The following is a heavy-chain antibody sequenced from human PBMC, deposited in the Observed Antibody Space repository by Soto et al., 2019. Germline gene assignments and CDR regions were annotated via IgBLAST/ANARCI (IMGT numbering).Heavy chain of an antibody. CDR2: ISAYNGNT. D-gene: IGHD2-2*01. CDR1: GYTFTSYG. Sequence: QVQLVQSGAEVKKPGASVKVSCKASGYTFTSYGISWVRQAPGQGLEWMGWISAYNGNTNYAQKLQGRVIMTTDTTTRTSYMELRSLGSDDTTVYYCARTALTIEIVVVSDAFYIWGKGTIVTVSS. CDR3: ARTALTIEIVVVSDAFYI. V-gene: IGHV1-18*01. J-gene: IGHJ3*02.